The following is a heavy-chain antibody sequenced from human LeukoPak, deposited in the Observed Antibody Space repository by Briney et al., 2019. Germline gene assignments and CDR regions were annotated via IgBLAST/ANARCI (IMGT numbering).Heavy chain of an antibody. CDR3: AKGAGIAARGEYYFDY. J-gene: IGHJ4*02. D-gene: IGHD6-6*01. V-gene: IGHV3-30*02. CDR1: GFTFSSYG. Sequence: GGSLRLSCAASGFTFSSYGMHWVRQAPGKGLEWVAFIRYDGSNKYYADSVKGRFTISRDNSKNTLYLQMNSLRAEDTAVYYCAKGAGIAARGEYYFDYWGQGTLVTVSS. CDR2: IRYDGSNK.